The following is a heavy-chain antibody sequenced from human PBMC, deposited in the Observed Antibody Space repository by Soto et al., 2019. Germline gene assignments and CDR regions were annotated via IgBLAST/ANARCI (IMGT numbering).Heavy chain of an antibody. J-gene: IGHJ6*02. CDR3: SRLPTSYYYGMDV. Sequence: ASVKVSCKASGFIFTTYYMHWVRQAPGQGLEWMGMINPNGDSTNYAQKFQGRVTMTRDTSTSTAYMELSSRRSEDTAVYYCSRLPTSYYYGMDVWGQGTTVTVSS. CDR2: INPNGDST. V-gene: IGHV1-46*01. CDR1: GFIFTTYY.